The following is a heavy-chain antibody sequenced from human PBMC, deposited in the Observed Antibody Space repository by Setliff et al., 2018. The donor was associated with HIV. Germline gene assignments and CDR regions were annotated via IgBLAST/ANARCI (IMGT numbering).Heavy chain of an antibody. CDR1: GGSISSTNYY. CDR2: IYYSGGT. CDR3: ARRFEQWLAFDY. Sequence: SETLSLTCTVSGGSISSTNYYWGWIRQPPGKGLEWIGNIYYSGGTDYHPSLKSRVTISVDTSKNQFSLKLGSVTAADTAVYFCARRFEQWLAFDYWGQGTLVTVSS. J-gene: IGHJ4*02. D-gene: IGHD6-19*01. V-gene: IGHV4-39*01.